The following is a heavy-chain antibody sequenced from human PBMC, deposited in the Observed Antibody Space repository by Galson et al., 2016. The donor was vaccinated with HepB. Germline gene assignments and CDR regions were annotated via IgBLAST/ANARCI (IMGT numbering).Heavy chain of an antibody. V-gene: IGHV3-9*01. J-gene: IGHJ4*02. CDR2: INWNSARV. Sequence: SLRLSCAASGFIFDDYSMHWVRQIPGKGLEWVSGINWNSARVDYAGSVKGRFTISRDNSKNTLYLQVNSLRPEDTAVYYCAKASTVTTDYFDYWGQGTLVTVSS. CDR1: GFIFDDYS. D-gene: IGHD4-17*01. CDR3: AKASTVTTDYFDY.